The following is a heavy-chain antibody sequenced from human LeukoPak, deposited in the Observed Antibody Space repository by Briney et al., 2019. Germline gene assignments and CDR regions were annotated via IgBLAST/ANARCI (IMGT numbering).Heavy chain of an antibody. CDR1: GFTFSSYE. J-gene: IGHJ3*02. CDR3: GASRQYVGAFDI. Sequence: GGSLRLSCAASGFTFSSYELYWVRQAPGKGLEWISYISSSSTIINYADSVRGRFTISRDDARESLYLQMSSLRADDTAIYYCGASRQYVGAFDIWGQGTLVTASS. D-gene: IGHD3-16*01. V-gene: IGHV3-48*03. CDR2: ISSSSTII.